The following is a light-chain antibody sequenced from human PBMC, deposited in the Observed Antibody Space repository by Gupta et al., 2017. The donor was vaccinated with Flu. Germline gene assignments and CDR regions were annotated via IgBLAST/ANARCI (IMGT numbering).Light chain of an antibody. CDR3: QHYGNSPYS. V-gene: IGKV3-20*01. J-gene: IGKJ2*03. CDR1: QRVSSIY. CDR2: ATT. Sequence: EIVLTQSPGTWSLSPGERATPSCRAGQRVSSIYLGWYQQKPGQAPRLLIFATTSRPTGIPDRFSGSGSGTDFTLTISRLEPEDFGVYYCQHYGNSPYSFGQGTKLEIK.